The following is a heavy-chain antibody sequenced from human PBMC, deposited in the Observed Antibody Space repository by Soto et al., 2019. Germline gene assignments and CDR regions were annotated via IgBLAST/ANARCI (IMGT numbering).Heavy chain of an antibody. J-gene: IGHJ4*02. V-gene: IGHV4-59*01. Sequence: SETLSLTCTVSGGSISSYYWSWIRQPPGKGLEWIGYIYYSGSTNYNPSLKSRVTISVDTSKNQFSLKLSSVTAADTAVYYCARARGDYQYWGQGTLVTVSS. CDR1: GGSISSYY. D-gene: IGHD4-17*01. CDR2: IYYSGST. CDR3: ARARGDYQY.